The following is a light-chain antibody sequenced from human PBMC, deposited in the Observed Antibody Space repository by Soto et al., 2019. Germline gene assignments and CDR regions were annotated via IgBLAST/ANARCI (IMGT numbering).Light chain of an antibody. CDR1: QSVSSN. V-gene: IGKV3-15*01. CDR3: HQYSHRPPIT. J-gene: IGKJ5*01. CDR2: GAS. Sequence: EIVMTQSPATLYVSPGERATLSCRASQSVSSNVAWYQQKPGQAPRLLIYGASTRATGIPARFSSSGSGTEFTLTISSLQSEVFAVYSCHQYSHRPPITFGQGTRLEMK.